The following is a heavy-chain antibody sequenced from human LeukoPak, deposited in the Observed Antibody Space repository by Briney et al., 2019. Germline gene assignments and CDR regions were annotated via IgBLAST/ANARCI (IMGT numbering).Heavy chain of an antibody. D-gene: IGHD1-26*01. CDR2: ISDSGST. V-gene: IGHV4-59*08. CDR3: ARHRVGARWYFDY. Sequence: SETLSLTCTVSGGSISSYYWSWIRQPPGKGLGWIGYISDSGSTNYNPSLKSRVTILEDMSKNQFSLKLSSVTAADTAVYYCARHRVGARWYFDYWGQGTLVTVSS. J-gene: IGHJ4*02. CDR1: GGSISSYY.